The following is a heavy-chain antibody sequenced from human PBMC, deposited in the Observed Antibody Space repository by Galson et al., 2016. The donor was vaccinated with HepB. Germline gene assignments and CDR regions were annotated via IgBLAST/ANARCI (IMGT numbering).Heavy chain of an antibody. V-gene: IGHV3-43*01. D-gene: IGHD4-11*01. CDR1: GFNFDRIT. Sequence: SLRLSCAASGFNFDRITMHWVRQRPGRGLEWVSFFNRRGHINYEDSAKGRFTISRDNGKHSLYLDINSLTTEETALYYCAKEADYSFPHFDSWGQGTLVTVSS. J-gene: IGHJ4*02. CDR2: FNRRGHI. CDR3: AKEADYSFPHFDS.